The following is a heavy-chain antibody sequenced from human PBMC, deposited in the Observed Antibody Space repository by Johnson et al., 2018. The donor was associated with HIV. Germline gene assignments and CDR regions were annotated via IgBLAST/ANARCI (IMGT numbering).Heavy chain of an antibody. D-gene: IGHD6-19*01. V-gene: IGHV3-48*04. CDR1: GFTFSSYA. J-gene: IGHJ3*02. CDR3: AKVNRMEQWLAGGGAFDI. CDR2: ISSSGSTI. Sequence: VQLVESGGGVVQPGRSLRLSCAASGFTFSSYAMHWVRQAPGKGLEWVSYISSSGSTIYYADSVKGRFTISRDNAKNSLYLQMNSLSAEDPAVYYWAKVNRMEQWLAGGGAFDIWGQGTVVTVSS.